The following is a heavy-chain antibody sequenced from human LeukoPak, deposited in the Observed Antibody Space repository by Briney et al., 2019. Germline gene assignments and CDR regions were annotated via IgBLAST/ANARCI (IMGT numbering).Heavy chain of an antibody. J-gene: IGHJ4*02. V-gene: IGHV3-30*04. D-gene: IGHD3-22*01. Sequence: GGSLRLSCAASGFTFSSYPMHWVRQAPGKGLEWVAVVSDDGNNIYYADSVKGRFTISRDNSKNTLYLQTNSLRAEDTALYYCVRDRDSTGYYDYWGQGTLVTVSS. CDR3: VRDRDSTGYYDY. CDR2: VSDDGNNI. CDR1: GFTFSSYP.